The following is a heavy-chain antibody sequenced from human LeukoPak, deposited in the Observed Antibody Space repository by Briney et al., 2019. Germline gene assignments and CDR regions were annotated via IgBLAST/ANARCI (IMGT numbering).Heavy chain of an antibody. Sequence: PGGSLRLSCAASEFTFSSYWMSWVRQAPGKGLEWVANIKQDGSEKYYVDFVKGRFTISRDNAKNSLYLQMNSLRAEDTAVYYCAREAGTSDYWGQGTLVTVSS. D-gene: IGHD1-7*01. J-gene: IGHJ4*02. CDR2: IKQDGSEK. V-gene: IGHV3-7*01. CDR3: AREAGTSDY. CDR1: EFTFSSYW.